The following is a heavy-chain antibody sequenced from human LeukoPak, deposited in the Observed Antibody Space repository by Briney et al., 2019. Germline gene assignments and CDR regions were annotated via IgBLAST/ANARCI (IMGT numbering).Heavy chain of an antibody. Sequence: PSETLSLTCTVSGGSVSTYYWSWIRQPPGKGLEWIGYIFYSGSTNYNPSLKSRVTISVDTSKTQFSQILSSVTPADTAVYYCARSKRGWPNAFDIWGQGTMVTVSS. CDR2: IFYSGST. CDR1: GGSVSTYY. V-gene: IGHV4-59*02. D-gene: IGHD2-15*01. J-gene: IGHJ3*02. CDR3: ARSKRGWPNAFDI.